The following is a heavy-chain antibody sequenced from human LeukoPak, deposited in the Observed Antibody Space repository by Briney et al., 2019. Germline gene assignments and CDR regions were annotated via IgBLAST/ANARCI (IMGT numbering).Heavy chain of an antibody. D-gene: IGHD3-22*01. CDR2: INPNSGGT. CDR3: ARGPTYYYDSSGYYLDY. CDR1: GYTFTGYY. V-gene: IGHV1-2*02. Sequence: GASVKVSCKASGYTFTGYYMHWVRQAPGQGLEWMGWINPNSGGTNYAQKFQGRVTMTRDTSISTAYMELSRLRSDDTAVYYCARGPTYYYDSSGYYLDYWGQGTLVTVSS. J-gene: IGHJ4*02.